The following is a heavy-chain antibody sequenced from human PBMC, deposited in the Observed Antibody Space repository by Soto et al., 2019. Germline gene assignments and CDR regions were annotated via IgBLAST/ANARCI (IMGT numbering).Heavy chain of an antibody. CDR3: AKFFDYGDYRIDF. CDR2: IYYSGST. CDR1: GGSISSYD. D-gene: IGHD4-17*01. Sequence: XGTLSLTFTFSGGSISSYDWSWIGQPPGKGLEWIGYIYYSGSTNYNPSLKSRVTISVDTSKNQFSLKLSSVTAADTAVYYCAKFFDYGDYRIDFWGQGTLVTVSS. J-gene: IGHJ4*02. V-gene: IGHV4-59*01.